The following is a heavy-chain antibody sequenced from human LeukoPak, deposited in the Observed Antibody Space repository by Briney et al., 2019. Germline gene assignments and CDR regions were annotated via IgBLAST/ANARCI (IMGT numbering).Heavy chain of an antibody. J-gene: IGHJ4*02. CDR2: IKQDGSAK. D-gene: IGHD4-17*01. V-gene: IGHV3-7*01. CDR1: GFTFSSYW. Sequence: GGSLRLSCAASGFTFSSYWMSWVRQAPGKGLEWVANIKQDGSAKYYVDSVKGRFTISRDNAKNSLYLQMGSLRAEDTAVYYCARGEDGTGDYRPTYFDSWGQGTLVTVSS. CDR3: ARGEDGTGDYRPTYFDS.